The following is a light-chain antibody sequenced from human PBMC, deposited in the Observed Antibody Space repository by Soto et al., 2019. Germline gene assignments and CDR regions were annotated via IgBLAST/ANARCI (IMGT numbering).Light chain of an antibody. J-gene: IGKJ5*01. CDR2: AAS. V-gene: IGKV1-9*01. Sequence: DIQMTRSPSSLSASVGDRVTITFRASQGISSYLAWYQQKPGKAPKLLIYAASTLQSGVPSRFSGSGSGTEFTLTISSLQPEDFATYYCQQLNSYPITFGQGTRLEIK. CDR3: QQLNSYPIT. CDR1: QGISSY.